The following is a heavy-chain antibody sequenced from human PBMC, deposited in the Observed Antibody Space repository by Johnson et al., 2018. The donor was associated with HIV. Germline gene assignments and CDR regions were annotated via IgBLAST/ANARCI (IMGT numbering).Heavy chain of an antibody. V-gene: IGHV3-15*01. J-gene: IGHJ3*02. CDR2: IKSKTDGGTT. Sequence: MLLVESGGGLVKPVGSIRLSCAASEFTFSNAWMSWVRQAPGKGLEWVGRIKSKTDGGTTDYAAPVKVSFSISKDDSKNTLYLQINSLKIEDTAVYYCATLGVVIATRDAFDIWGQGTMVTVSS. CDR1: EFTFSNAW. D-gene: IGHD2-21*01. CDR3: ATLGVVIATRDAFDI.